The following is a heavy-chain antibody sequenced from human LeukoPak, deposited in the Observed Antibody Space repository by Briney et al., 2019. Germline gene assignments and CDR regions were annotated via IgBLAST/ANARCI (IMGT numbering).Heavy chain of an antibody. CDR3: ARGRSANWYGGNCFVHYLGV. D-gene: IGHD2-15*01. Sequence: PGGSLRLSCAASGFTFNNCFMHWVRQAPGKGLEWVAVISYTGDTKYYADSVKGRFTISRDSSKNTLWLQMNSLRAEDTAAYYCARGRSANWYGGNCFVHYLGVWGKGTTVTVSS. V-gene: IGHV3-30*04. CDR1: GFTFNNCF. CDR2: ISYTGDTK. J-gene: IGHJ6*03.